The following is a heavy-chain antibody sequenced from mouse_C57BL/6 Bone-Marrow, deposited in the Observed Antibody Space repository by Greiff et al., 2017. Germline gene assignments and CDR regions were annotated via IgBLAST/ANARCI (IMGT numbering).Heavy chain of an antibody. CDR2: IYPRSGNT. CDR1: GYTFTSYG. J-gene: IGHJ3*01. D-gene: IGHD1-1*01. CDR3: ARDCSSRPWFAY. Sequence: VQLQESGAELVRPGASVKLSCKASGYTFTSYGISWVKQRTGQGLEWIGEIYPRSGNTYYNEKFQGKATLTADKSSSTAYMELRSLTSEDSAVYSGARDCSSRPWFAYWGQGTPLTVSA. V-gene: IGHV1-81*01.